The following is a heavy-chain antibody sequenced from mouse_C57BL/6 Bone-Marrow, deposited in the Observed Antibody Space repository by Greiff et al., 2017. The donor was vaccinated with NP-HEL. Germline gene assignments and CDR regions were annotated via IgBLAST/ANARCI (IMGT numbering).Heavy chain of an antibody. Sequence: EVQLQESGGDLVKPGGSLKLSCAASGFTFSSYGMSWVRQTPDKRLEWVATISSGGSYTYYPDSVKGRFTISRDNAKNTLYLQMSSLKSEDTAMYYCARRVLLRLFAYWGQGTLVTVSA. J-gene: IGHJ3*01. CDR1: GFTFSSYG. D-gene: IGHD1-1*01. V-gene: IGHV5-6*01. CDR2: ISSGGSYT. CDR3: ARRVLLRLFAY.